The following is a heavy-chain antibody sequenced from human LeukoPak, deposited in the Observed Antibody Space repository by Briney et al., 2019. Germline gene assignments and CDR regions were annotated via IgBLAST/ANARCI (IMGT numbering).Heavy chain of an antibody. CDR1: GFTFRNYN. V-gene: IGHV3-23*01. CDR2: ISGSGGST. D-gene: IGHD2-15*01. CDR3: TTEVVVNAAGDY. Sequence: GGSLRLSCAASGFTFRNYNMNWVRQAPGKGLEWVSAISGSGGSTYYADSVKGRFTISRDNSKNTLYLQMNSLKTEDTAVYYCTTEVVVNAAGDYWGQGTLVTVSS. J-gene: IGHJ4*02.